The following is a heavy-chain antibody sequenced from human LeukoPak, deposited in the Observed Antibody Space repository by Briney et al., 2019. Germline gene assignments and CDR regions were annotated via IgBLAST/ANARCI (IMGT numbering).Heavy chain of an antibody. CDR2: ICYSGSP. V-gene: IGHV4-39*01. D-gene: IGHD6-19*01. J-gene: IGHJ3*02. Sequence: SETLSLTCTVSGGSISISSYYWGWIRQPPGKGLEWHGSICYSGSPYYNPSLKSRVTISVDTSKIQFSLKLSAVTAAYTAVYYCPRHKYSSGWTPECAFDIWGRGTMVTVSS. CDR1: GGSISISSYY. CDR3: PRHKYSSGWTPECAFDI.